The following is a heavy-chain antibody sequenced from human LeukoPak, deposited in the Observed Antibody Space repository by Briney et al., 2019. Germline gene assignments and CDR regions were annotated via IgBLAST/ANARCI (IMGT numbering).Heavy chain of an antibody. J-gene: IGHJ3*02. Sequence: PSETLSLTCAVYGGSLSGFYWSWIRHPPGKGREWIGELNHSGSTNYNPSFTSRGTISVDTSKHQFSLKLSSVTAADTAVYYCARGPVRRAGAFDIWGQGTMVTVSS. CDR2: LNHSGST. V-gene: IGHV4-34*01. D-gene: IGHD6-19*01. CDR1: GGSLSGFY. CDR3: ARGPVRRAGAFDI.